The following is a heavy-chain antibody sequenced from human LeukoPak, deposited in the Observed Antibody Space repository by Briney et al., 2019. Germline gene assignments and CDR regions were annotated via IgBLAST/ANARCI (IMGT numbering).Heavy chain of an antibody. CDR2: IDYDGSIT. V-gene: IGHV3-74*01. J-gene: IGHJ4*02. Sequence: GGSLRLSCAAAGFTFSSYWIHWVHQVPGKGLVWVSRIDYDGSITNYADSVKGRFTISRDNARNTLYLQMNSLRVDDTAVYYCVKDLGGNYDYWGQGTLVTVSS. CDR1: GFTFSSYW. D-gene: IGHD1-7*01. CDR3: VKDLGGNYDY.